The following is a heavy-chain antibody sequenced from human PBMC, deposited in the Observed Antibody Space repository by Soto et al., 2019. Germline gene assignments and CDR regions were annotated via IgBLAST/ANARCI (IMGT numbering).Heavy chain of an antibody. J-gene: IGHJ4*02. D-gene: IGHD2-21*01. Sequence: SETLSLTCTVSGGSISSSSTHYWGWIRQPPGKGLGWIGTIYYTGNTYYNPSLKSRVTISVDTSKNQLSLKLSSVTAADTAVYYCARLFIATTGLDYWGQGTLVTVSS. V-gene: IGHV4-39*01. CDR3: ARLFIATTGLDY. CDR1: GGSISSSSTHY. CDR2: IYYTGNT.